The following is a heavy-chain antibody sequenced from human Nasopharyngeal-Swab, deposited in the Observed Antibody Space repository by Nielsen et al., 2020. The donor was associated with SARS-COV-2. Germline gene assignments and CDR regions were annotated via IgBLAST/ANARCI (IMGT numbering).Heavy chain of an antibody. CDR3: ARGEVTTMGY. Sequence: GESLKISCAASGFTFRDYWMHWIRQAPGKDLVWVSRVNSDGRNTSYADSVKGRFTISRDNAKNSLYLQMNSLRAEDTAVYYCARGEVTTMGYWGQGTLVTVSS. CDR1: GFTFRDYW. CDR2: VNSDGRNT. D-gene: IGHD4-17*01. J-gene: IGHJ4*02. V-gene: IGHV3-74*01.